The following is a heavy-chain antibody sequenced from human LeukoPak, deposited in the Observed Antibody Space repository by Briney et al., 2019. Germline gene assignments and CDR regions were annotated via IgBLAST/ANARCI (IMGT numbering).Heavy chain of an antibody. V-gene: IGHV3-30-3*01. Sequence: GGSLRLSCAASGFTFSSYAMHWVRQAPGKGLEWVAVISYDGSNKYYADSVKGRFTISRDNSKNTLYLQMNSLRAEDTAVYYCARDLYDSSGLLFDYWGQGTLVTVSS. CDR2: ISYDGSNK. CDR3: ARDLYDSSGLLFDY. J-gene: IGHJ4*02. D-gene: IGHD3-22*01. CDR1: GFTFSSYA.